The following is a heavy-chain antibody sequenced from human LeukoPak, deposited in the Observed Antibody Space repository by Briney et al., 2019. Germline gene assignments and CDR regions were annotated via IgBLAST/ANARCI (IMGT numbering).Heavy chain of an antibody. V-gene: IGHV3-21*01. CDR3: ARVPLLFDAFDI. CDR2: ISSTSNYI. CDR1: GFAFSSYW. D-gene: IGHD4/OR15-4a*01. Sequence: GGSLRLSCAASGFAFSSYWMSWVRQAPGKGLEWVSSISSTSNYIYYADSVRGRFTISRDNAKNSLYLQMNSLRAEDTAVYYCARVPLLFDAFDIWGQGTMVTVSS. J-gene: IGHJ3*02.